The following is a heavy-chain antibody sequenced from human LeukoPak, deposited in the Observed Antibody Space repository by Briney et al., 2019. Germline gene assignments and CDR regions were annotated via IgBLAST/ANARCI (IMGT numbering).Heavy chain of an antibody. J-gene: IGHJ4*02. V-gene: IGHV1-24*01. CDR2: FDPEDGET. CDR1: GYTLTELS. Sequence: ASVKVSCKVSGYTLTELSMHWVRQAPGKGLEWMGGFDPEDGETIYAQKFQGRVTMTEDTSTDTAYMELSSLRSEDTAVYYCVGYCTNGVCVGYWGQGTLVTVSS. CDR3: VGYCTNGVCVGY. D-gene: IGHD2-8*01.